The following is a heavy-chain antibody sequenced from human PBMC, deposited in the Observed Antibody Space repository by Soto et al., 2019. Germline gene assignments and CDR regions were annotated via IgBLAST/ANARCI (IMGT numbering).Heavy chain of an antibody. D-gene: IGHD6-19*01. V-gene: IGHV3-23*01. J-gene: IGHJ4*02. Sequence: GGSLRLSCAASGFTFSSYAMSWVRQAPGKGLEWVSAISGSGGSTYYADSVKGRLTISRDNSKNTLYLQMNSLRAEDTAVYYCAKLSGWASGWYSFDYWGQGTLVTVSS. CDR1: GFTFSSYA. CDR3: AKLSGWASGWYSFDY. CDR2: ISGSGGST.